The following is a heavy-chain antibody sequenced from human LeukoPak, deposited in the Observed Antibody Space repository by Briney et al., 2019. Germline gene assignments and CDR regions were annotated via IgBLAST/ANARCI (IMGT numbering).Heavy chain of an antibody. CDR3: ATVAVIRGVTYFDY. V-gene: IGHV4-59*01. D-gene: IGHD3-10*01. CDR2: LFYSGST. Sequence: SETLSLTCTVSGGSISSYYWSWIRQPPGKGLEWIAYLFYSGSTDYNPSLESRVTIPVDTSKNQFSLKLRSVTAADTAVYYCATVAVIRGVTYFDYWGQGTLVTVSS. J-gene: IGHJ4*02. CDR1: GGSISSYY.